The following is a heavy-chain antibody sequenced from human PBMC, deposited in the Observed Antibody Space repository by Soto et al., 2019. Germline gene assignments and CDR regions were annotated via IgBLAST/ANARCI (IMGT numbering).Heavy chain of an antibody. Sequence: QLQLQESGQGLVKPSETLSLTCTVSGDSVTISDYYWGWIRQRPGKGLEWIGSIHYSVSTYYNPSLKSRVTISGDTSKKQFSLKLTSVTAADAAVYYCAAHDSGGYYAEYWGQGTLVTVSA. V-gene: IGHV4-39*01. CDR1: GDSVTISDYY. CDR2: IHYSVST. D-gene: IGHD3-22*01. CDR3: AAHDSGGYYAEY. J-gene: IGHJ4*02.